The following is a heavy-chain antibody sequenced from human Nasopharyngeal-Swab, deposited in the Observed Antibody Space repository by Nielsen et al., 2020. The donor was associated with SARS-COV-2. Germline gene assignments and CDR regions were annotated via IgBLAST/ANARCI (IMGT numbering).Heavy chain of an antibody. J-gene: IGHJ4*02. CDR3: ARGVSGWYAIDY. V-gene: IGHV4-59*01. Sequence: ESLKISCTVSGGSISSYYWSWIRQPPGKGLEWIAYIYYSGSTNYNPSLKSRVTISVDTSKNQFSLKLSSVTAADTAVYYCARGVSGWYAIDYWGQGTLVTVSS. CDR1: GGSISSYY. CDR2: IYYSGST. D-gene: IGHD6-19*01.